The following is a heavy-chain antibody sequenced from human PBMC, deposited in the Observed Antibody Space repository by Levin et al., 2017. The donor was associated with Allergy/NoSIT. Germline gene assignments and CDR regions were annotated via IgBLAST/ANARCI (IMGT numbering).Heavy chain of an antibody. CDR3: ARAAPNAYDY. Sequence: GESLKISCAASGFTFRSYSMNWARQAPGKGLEWVSYISDSGTTTHYADSVKGRFTISRDNARSSLYLQMNSLRAEDTAVYYCARAAPNAYDYWGQGTRVTVSS. CDR1: GFTFRSYS. CDR2: ISDSGTTT. V-gene: IGHV3-48*04. D-gene: IGHD2-8*01. J-gene: IGHJ4*02.